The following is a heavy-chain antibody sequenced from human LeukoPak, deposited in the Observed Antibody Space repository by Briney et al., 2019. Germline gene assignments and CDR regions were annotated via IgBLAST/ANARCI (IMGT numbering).Heavy chain of an antibody. V-gene: IGHV1-2*02. CDR3: ARAYSGLLYYFDY. CDR2: INPNSGGT. CDR1: GYTFTGYY. J-gene: IGHJ4*02. D-gene: IGHD5-12*01. Sequence: ASVKVSCKASGYTFTGYYMHWVRQAPGQGLEWMGWINPNSGGTNYAQKFQGRVTMTRDTSISTAYMELSRLRSDDTAVYYCARAYSGLLYYFDYWGQGTLVTVSS.